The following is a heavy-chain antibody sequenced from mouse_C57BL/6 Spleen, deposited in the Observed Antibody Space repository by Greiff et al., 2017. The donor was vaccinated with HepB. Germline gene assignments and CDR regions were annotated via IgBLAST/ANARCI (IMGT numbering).Heavy chain of an antibody. CDR3: ESLYGSLDY. Sequence: QVQLQQPGAELVMPGASVKLSCKASGYTFTSYWMHWVKQRPGQGLEWIGEIDPSDSYPNYNQKFKGKSTLTVDKSSSTAYMQLSSLTSEDSAVYYCESLYGSLDYWGQGTTLTVSS. D-gene: IGHD1-1*01. CDR2: IDPSDSYP. CDR1: GYTFTSYW. J-gene: IGHJ2*01. V-gene: IGHV1-69*01.